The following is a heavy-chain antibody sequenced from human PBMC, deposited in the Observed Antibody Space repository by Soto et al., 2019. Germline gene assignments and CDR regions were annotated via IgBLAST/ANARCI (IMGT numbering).Heavy chain of an antibody. D-gene: IGHD2-15*01. CDR3: AKEGNGGSSLDS. CDR2: ISWDGGRI. J-gene: IGHJ5*01. Sequence: GGSLRLSCETSGFKFDDYMMHWVRQAPGKGQEWISLISWDGGRIDYADSIKGRFTVSRDNSKTSLYLHMHSLTSDDTAFYFCAKEGNGGSSLDSWGQGTLVTVS. CDR1: GFKFDDYM. V-gene: IGHV3-43*01.